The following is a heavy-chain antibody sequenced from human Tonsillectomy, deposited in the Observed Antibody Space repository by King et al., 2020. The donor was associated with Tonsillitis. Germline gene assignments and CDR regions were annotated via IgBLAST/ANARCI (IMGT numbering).Heavy chain of an antibody. V-gene: IGHV3-30*02. CDR3: AKDQWYYDFWSGYYIDY. CDR2: IRYDGSNK. CDR1: GFTFSSYG. D-gene: IGHD3-3*01. Sequence: VQLVESGGGVVQPGGSLRLSCAASGFTFSSYGMHWVRQAPGKGLEWVAFIRYDGSNKYYADSVKGRFTISRDNSKNTLYLQMNSLRAEDTAVYYCAKDQWYYDFWSGYYIDYWGQGTLVTVSS. J-gene: IGHJ4*02.